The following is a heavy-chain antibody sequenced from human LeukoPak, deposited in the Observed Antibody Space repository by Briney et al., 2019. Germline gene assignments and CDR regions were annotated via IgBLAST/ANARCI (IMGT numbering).Heavy chain of an antibody. J-gene: IGHJ2*01. Sequence: SETLSLTCTVSGGSIGSYYWSWIRQPPGKGLEWIGYIYYSGSTNYNPSLKSRVTMSIDTSKKQFSLKVTSVTATDTAVYYCARHITNSGSAFDLWGRGTLVTVSS. CDR3: ARHITNSGSAFDL. V-gene: IGHV4-59*08. D-gene: IGHD3-10*01. CDR1: GGSIGSYY. CDR2: IYYSGST.